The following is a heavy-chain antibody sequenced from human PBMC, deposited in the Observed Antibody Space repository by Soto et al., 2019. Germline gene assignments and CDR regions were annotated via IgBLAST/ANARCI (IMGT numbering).Heavy chain of an antibody. Sequence: PGGSLRLSCAASGFTVSSNYMSWVRQAPGKGLEWVSVIYSGGSTYYADSVKGRFTISRDNSKNTLYLQMNSLRAEDTAVYYCARDSSSGDYYYYYMDVWGKGTTVTVSS. D-gene: IGHD6-6*01. CDR3: ARDSSSGDYYYYYMDV. CDR2: IYSGGST. CDR1: GFTVSSNY. V-gene: IGHV3-66*01. J-gene: IGHJ6*03.